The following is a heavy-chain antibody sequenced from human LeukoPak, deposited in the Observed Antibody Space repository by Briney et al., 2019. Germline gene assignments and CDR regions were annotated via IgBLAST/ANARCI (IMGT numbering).Heavy chain of an antibody. V-gene: IGHV3-30*02. CDR1: GITLSSCG. Sequence: GGSLRLSCTVSGITLSSCGMHWVRQAPGKGLEWVAFTRPDQSGEYYADSVRGRFTISRDNSKNMIYLQMYSLRLEDSARYYCTNGLSNWGNFDYWGPGTLVTVSS. CDR3: TNGLSNWGNFDY. CDR2: TRPDQSGE. D-gene: IGHD3-16*01. J-gene: IGHJ4*02.